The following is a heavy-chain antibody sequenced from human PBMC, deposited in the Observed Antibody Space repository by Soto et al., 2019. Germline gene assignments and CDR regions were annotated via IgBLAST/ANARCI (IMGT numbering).Heavy chain of an antibody. D-gene: IGHD2-21*02. J-gene: IGHJ4*02. V-gene: IGHV3-33*01. Sequence: QVQLVESGGGVVQPGRSLRLSCAASGFSFSSYGMHWVRQAPGKGLEWVAGLWYDGSNRYYADSVKGRFTISRHNSNKTLYLQMNSLRAADTAVYYCARNANCAGDCYSFSEYYFDYWGQGTPVTVSS. CDR3: ARNANCAGDCYSFSEYYFDY. CDR2: LWYDGSNR. CDR1: GFSFSSYG.